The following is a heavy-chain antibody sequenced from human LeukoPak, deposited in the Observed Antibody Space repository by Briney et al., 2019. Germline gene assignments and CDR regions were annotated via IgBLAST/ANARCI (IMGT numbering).Heavy chain of an antibody. J-gene: IGHJ5*02. CDR1: GGSFSGYY. CDR2: IDHSGST. V-gene: IGHV4-34*01. CDR3: ATIGYCSSTSCYKWFDP. Sequence: PSETLSLTCAVYGGSFSGYYWSWLRQPPGKGLEWIGEIDHSGSTNYNPSLKSRVTISVDTSKNQFSLKLSSVTAADTAVYYCATIGYCSSTSCYKWFDPWGQGTLVTVSS. D-gene: IGHD2-2*02.